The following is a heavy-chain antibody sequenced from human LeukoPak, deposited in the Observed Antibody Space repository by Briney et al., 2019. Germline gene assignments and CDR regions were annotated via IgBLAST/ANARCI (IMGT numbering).Heavy chain of an antibody. CDR1: GYTFTSYY. J-gene: IGHJ1*01. CDR2: INPSGGST. CDR3: ARGRSIAARPGYFQH. D-gene: IGHD6-6*01. V-gene: IGHV1-46*01. Sequence: RASVKVSCKASGYTFTSYYMHWVRQAPGQGLEWMGIINPSGGSTSYAQKFQGRVTMTRDTSTSTVYMELNSLRSEGTAAYYCARGRSIAARPGYFQHWGQGTLVTVSS.